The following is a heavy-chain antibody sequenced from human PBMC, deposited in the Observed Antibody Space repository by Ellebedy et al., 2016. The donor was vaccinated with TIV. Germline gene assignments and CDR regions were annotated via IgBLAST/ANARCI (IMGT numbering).Heavy chain of an antibody. CDR3: ARIPWSSGWGY. Sequence: PGGSLRLSCAASGFTFSTYSMNWVRQAPGGGLEWVSYISSDSSTIYYADSVKGRFTISRDNAKNSLYLQMNSLRAEDTAVYYCARIPWSSGWGYWGQGTLVTVSS. CDR1: GFTFSTYS. V-gene: IGHV3-48*01. J-gene: IGHJ4*02. D-gene: IGHD6-19*01. CDR2: ISSDSSTI.